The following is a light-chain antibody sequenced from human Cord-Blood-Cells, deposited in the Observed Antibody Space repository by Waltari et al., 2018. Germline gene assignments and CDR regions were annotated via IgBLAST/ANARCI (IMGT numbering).Light chain of an antibody. Sequence: EIVLTQSPATLSLSPGERATLSCRASQGVSSYLAWYQRKPGQAPRLLIYDASNRATGIPARFSGSGSGTDFTLTISSLEPEDFAVYYCQQRSNWPLFGGGTKVEIK. J-gene: IGKJ4*01. CDR2: DAS. CDR1: QGVSSY. CDR3: QQRSNWPL. V-gene: IGKV3-11*01.